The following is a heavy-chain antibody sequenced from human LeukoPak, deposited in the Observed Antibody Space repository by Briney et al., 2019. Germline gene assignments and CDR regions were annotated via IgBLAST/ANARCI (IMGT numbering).Heavy chain of an antibody. Sequence: SCKASGYTFISYAMHWVRQAPGEGLEWVAVISYDGSNKYYADSVKGRFTISRDNSKNALYLQMNSLRAEDTAVYYCARGNYYYGMDVWGQGTTVTVSS. J-gene: IGHJ6*02. CDR1: GYTFISYA. CDR2: ISYDGSNK. CDR3: ARGNYYYGMDV. V-gene: IGHV3-30-3*01.